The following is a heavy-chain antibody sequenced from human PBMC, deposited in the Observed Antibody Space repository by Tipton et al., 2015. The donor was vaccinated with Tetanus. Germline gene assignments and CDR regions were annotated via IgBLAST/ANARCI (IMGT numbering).Heavy chain of an antibody. CDR2: VYHSGST. CDR1: GAPISSYY. V-gene: IGHV4-59*08. J-gene: IGHJ4*02. D-gene: IGHD5-18*01. CDR3: ARHLTYTYTSRYFDY. Sequence: GLVKPSETLSLSCTVSGAPISSYYWSWIRQPPGKELEWVGYVYHSGSTNYHPSLKSRLTISVDTSKNQFSLNLTSVTAADTAVYYCARHLTYTYTSRYFDYWGLGTLVTVSS.